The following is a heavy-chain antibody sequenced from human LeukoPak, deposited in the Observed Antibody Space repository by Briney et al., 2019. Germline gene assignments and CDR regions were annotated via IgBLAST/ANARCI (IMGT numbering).Heavy chain of an antibody. V-gene: IGHV3-7*01. D-gene: IGHD3-3*01. J-gene: IGHJ5*02. Sequence: PGGTLRLSCAASGFSFWNYDMSWVRQAPGKGLEWVANIKQDGSEKYYVDSVKGRFTMSRDNAKNSLYLQMNSLRAEDTAVYYCARASPGNDFWRINWFDPWGQGTLVTVSS. CDR2: IKQDGSEK. CDR3: ARASPGNDFWRINWFDP. CDR1: GFSFWNYD.